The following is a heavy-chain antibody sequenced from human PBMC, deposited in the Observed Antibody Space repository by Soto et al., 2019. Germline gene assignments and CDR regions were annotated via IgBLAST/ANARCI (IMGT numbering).Heavy chain of an antibody. J-gene: IGHJ6*02. CDR2: INPNSGGT. Sequence: GASVKVSCKASGYTFTGYYMHWVRQAPGQGLEWMGWINPNSGGTNYAQKFQGWVTMTRDTSISTAYMELSRLRSDDTAVYYCGSCQAYSYYYGMDVWGQGTTVTVYS. V-gene: IGHV1-2*04. CDR1: GYTFTGYY. CDR3: GSCQAYSYYYGMDV.